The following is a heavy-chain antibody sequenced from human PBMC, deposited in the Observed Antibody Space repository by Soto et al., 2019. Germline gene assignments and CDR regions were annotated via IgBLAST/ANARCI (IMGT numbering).Heavy chain of an antibody. CDR1: GFTFSSYA. V-gene: IGHV3-30-3*01. CDR3: ARDNNPLGYYDSSGYTNEIDY. CDR2: ISYDGSNK. D-gene: IGHD3-22*01. J-gene: IGHJ4*02. Sequence: SLRLSCAASGFTFSSYAMHWVRQAPGKGLEWVAVISYDGSNKYYADSVKGRFTISRDNSKNTLYLQMNSLRAEDTAVYYCARDNNPLGYYDSSGYTNEIDYWGQGTLVTVSS.